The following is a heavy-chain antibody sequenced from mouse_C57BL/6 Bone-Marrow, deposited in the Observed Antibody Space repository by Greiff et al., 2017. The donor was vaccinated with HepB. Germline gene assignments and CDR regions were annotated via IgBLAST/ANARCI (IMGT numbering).Heavy chain of an antibody. CDR2: IYPGNSDT. D-gene: IGHD1-1*01. Sequence: VQLQQSGTVLARPGASVKMSCKTSGYTFTSYWMHWVKQRPGQGLEWIGAIYPGNSDTSYNQKFKGKAKLTAVTSASTAYMALSSLTNEDSAVYYCTRGLLRGAWFAYWGQGTLVTVSA. J-gene: IGHJ3*01. CDR3: TRGLLRGAWFAY. V-gene: IGHV1-5*01. CDR1: GYTFTSYW.